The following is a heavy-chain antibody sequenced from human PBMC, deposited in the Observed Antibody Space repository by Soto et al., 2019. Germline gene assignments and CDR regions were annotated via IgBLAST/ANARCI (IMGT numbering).Heavy chain of an antibody. J-gene: IGHJ4*02. CDR1: GGSISSYY. CDR3: ARGGALGRRLRYSGSPALFDY. CDR2: IYYSGST. Sequence: SETLSLTCTVSGGSISSYYWSWIRQPPGKGLEWIGYIYYSGSTNYNPSLKSRVTISVDTSKNQFSLKLSSVTAADTAVYYCARGGALGRRLRYSGSPALFDYWGQGTLVTVSS. V-gene: IGHV4-59*01. D-gene: IGHD1-26*01.